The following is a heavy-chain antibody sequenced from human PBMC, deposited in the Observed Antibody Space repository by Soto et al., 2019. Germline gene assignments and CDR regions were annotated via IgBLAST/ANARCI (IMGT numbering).Heavy chain of an antibody. V-gene: IGHV1-46*01. CDR2: INPSGGST. CDR1: GYPFTSYC. J-gene: IGHJ6*02. CDR3: ARGPEGDYYYYYGMDV. D-gene: IGHD3-16*01. Sequence: GASVKLSCKASGYPFTSYCRHWVRQAPGQGLEWMGIINPSGGSTSYAQKFQGRVTMTRDTSTSTAYMELSSLRSDDTAVYYCARGPEGDYYYYYGMDVWGQGTTVTVSS.